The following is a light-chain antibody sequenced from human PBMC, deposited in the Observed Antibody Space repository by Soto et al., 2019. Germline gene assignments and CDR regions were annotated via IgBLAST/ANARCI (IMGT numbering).Light chain of an antibody. J-gene: IGLJ1*01. CDR3: QSYDSSLSGSV. Sequence: ALTQPPSVSGAPGQRVTIACTGGSANIGTGYDVHWYQQHPGTAPKLLIYRNDNRPSGVPDRFSASKSGTTASLAITGLQAEDEADYYCQSYDSSLSGSVFGTGTKVTVX. CDR2: RND. CDR1: SANIGTGYD. V-gene: IGLV1-40*01.